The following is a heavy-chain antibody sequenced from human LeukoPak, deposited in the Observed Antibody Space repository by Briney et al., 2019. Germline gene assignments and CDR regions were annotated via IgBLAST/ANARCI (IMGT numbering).Heavy chain of an antibody. J-gene: IGHJ4*02. CDR2: INTNTGNP. V-gene: IGHV7-4-1*02. D-gene: IGHD1-26*01. Sequence: VKVSCKASGYTFTGYYMHWVRQAPGQGLEWMGWINTNTGNPTYAQGFTGRFVFSLDTSVSTAYLQISSLKAEDTAVYYCAREGVGAPAPFDYWGQGTLVTVSS. CDR1: GYTFTGYY. CDR3: AREGVGAPAPFDY.